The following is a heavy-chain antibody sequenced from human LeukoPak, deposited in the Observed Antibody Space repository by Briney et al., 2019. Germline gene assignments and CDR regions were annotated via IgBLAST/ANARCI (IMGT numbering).Heavy chain of an antibody. CDR3: ARAYPYDFWSGLNYYYYMDV. CDR1: GYTFTSYG. J-gene: IGHJ6*03. V-gene: IGHV1-18*01. CDR2: ISAYNGNT. D-gene: IGHD3-3*01. Sequence: GASVTVSCKASGYTFTSYGISWVRQAPGQGLEWMGWISAYNGNTNYAQKLQGRVTMTTDTSTSTAYMEMRSLRSEDTAVYYCARAYPYDFWSGLNYYYYMDVWGKGTTVTVSS.